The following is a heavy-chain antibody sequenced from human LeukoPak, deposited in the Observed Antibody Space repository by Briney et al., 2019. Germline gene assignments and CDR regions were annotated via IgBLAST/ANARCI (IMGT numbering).Heavy chain of an antibody. J-gene: IGHJ2*01. CDR2: SYYSGSV. V-gene: IGHV4-31*03. CDR3: ARAILTPSGYVWHFDL. D-gene: IGHD3-3*01. Sequence: SETLSPTCTVSGGSISSGDYYWSWIRQHPEKGLEWIGYSYYSGSVYYNPSLKSRVTISVDTSKNQFSLTLSSVTAADTAVYYCARAILTPSGYVWHFDLWGRGTLVTVSS. CDR1: GGSISSGDYY.